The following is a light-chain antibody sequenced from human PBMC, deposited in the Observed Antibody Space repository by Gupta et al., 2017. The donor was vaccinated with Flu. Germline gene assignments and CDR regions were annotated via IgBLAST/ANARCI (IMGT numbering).Light chain of an antibody. V-gene: IGKV3-20*01. Sequence: EIVLTPSPDTLSSSPGETATLSCRASQTIANNFLAWYQWRPGQAPRLVIHGAHKRAAGVPDRFSGSGSGTDFTLTVYTLEPEDFAVYYCQQYTASPRTFGQGTKVEI. J-gene: IGKJ1*01. CDR2: GAH. CDR1: QTIANNF. CDR3: QQYTASPRT.